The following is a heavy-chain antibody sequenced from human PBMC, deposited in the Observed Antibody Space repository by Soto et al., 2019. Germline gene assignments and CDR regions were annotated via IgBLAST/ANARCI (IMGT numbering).Heavy chain of an antibody. J-gene: IGHJ3*02. Sequence: LSLTCTVSGGSISSGGYYWSWIRQHPGKGLEWIGYIYYSGSTYYNPSLKSRVTISVDTSKNQFSLKLSSVTAADTAVYYCARGYPSSIAARPGAFDIWGQGTMVTVSS. CDR1: GGSISSGGYY. D-gene: IGHD6-6*01. CDR3: ARGYPSSIAARPGAFDI. V-gene: IGHV4-31*03. CDR2: IYYSGST.